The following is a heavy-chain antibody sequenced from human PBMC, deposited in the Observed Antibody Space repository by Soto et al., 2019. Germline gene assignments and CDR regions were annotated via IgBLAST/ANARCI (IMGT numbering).Heavy chain of an antibody. D-gene: IGHD1-1*01. CDR3: VRDGTKTLRDWFDP. V-gene: IGHV4-4*07. J-gene: IGHJ5*02. CDR1: GASISGFY. Sequence: GTLSLTCTVSGASISGFYWSWIRKSAGKGLEWIGRIYATGTTDYNPSLKSRVMMSVDTSKKQFSLKLRSVTAADTAVYYCVRDGTKTLRDWFDPWGQGISVTVSS. CDR2: IYATGTT.